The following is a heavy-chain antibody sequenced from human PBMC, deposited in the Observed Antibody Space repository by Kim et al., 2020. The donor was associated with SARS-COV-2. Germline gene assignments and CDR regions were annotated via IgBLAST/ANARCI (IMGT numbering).Heavy chain of an antibody. Sequence: SETLSLTCSVSGGSISSYYWTWIRQPPGKGLEWIGYMYYNGATNYNPSLRSRVTISLDRYKNQFSLKLSSVTAADTAVYYCASLSGSGSYYRFDYWGPGTLVSVSS. CDR1: GGSISSYY. D-gene: IGHD3-10*01. V-gene: IGHV4-59*08. CDR3: ASLSGSGSYYRFDY. J-gene: IGHJ4*02. CDR2: MYYNGAT.